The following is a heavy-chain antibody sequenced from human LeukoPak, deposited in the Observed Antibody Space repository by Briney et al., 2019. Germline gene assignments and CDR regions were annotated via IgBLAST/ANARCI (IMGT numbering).Heavy chain of an antibody. D-gene: IGHD3-3*01. J-gene: IGHJ2*01. CDR2: IYYSGST. CDR3: VRGVDWYFAL. Sequence: SETLSLTCTVSGGSISSYYWSWIRQPPGKGLELIGYIYYSGSTNYNPSLKSRVTISVDTSKNQFYLKLSSVTAADTAVYYCVRGVDWYFALWGRGTLVTVSS. CDR1: GGSISSYY. V-gene: IGHV4-59*01.